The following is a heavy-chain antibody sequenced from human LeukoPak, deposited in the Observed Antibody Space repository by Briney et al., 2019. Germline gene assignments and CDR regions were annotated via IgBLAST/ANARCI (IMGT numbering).Heavy chain of an antibody. Sequence: GASVKVSCKASGYTFTGYYMHWVRQAPGQGLEWMGWINPNSGGTNYAQKFQGRVTMTRDTSISTAYMELSRLRSDDTAVYYCARDPGFDYDSSGPDYYYGMDVWGQGTTVTVSS. CDR2: INPNSGGT. CDR3: ARDPGFDYDSSGPDYYYGMDV. CDR1: GYTFTGYY. V-gene: IGHV1-2*02. D-gene: IGHD3-22*01. J-gene: IGHJ6*02.